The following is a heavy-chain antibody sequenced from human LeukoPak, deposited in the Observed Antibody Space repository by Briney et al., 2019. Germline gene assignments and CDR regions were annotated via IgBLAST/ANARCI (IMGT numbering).Heavy chain of an antibody. V-gene: IGHV4-39*07. D-gene: IGHD3-22*01. CDR1: GGSISSSSYY. Sequence: SETLSLTCTVSGGSISSSSYYWGWIRQPPGKGLEWIGSIYYSGSTYYNPSLKSRVTISVDTSKNQFSLKLSSVTAADTAVYYCARASIPAYDSSGYRDLYYFDYWGQGTLVTVSS. CDR2: IYYSGST. CDR3: ARASIPAYDSSGYRDLYYFDY. J-gene: IGHJ4*02.